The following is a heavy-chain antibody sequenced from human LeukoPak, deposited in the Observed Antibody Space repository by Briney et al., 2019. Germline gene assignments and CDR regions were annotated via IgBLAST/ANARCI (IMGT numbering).Heavy chain of an antibody. V-gene: IGHV3-43D*03. D-gene: IGHD5-12*01. Sequence: GGSLRLSCAATGFDFDDFAMRWVRNVPGKCLEWIDLVSWDGGSTYYSDSVKGRFTISRDNSKNSLSLQMNSLRAEDTALYYCAKGYYSGYDSGAFDHWGQGTLVTVSS. CDR1: GFDFDDFA. CDR3: AKGYYSGYDSGAFDH. CDR2: VSWDGGST. J-gene: IGHJ4*02.